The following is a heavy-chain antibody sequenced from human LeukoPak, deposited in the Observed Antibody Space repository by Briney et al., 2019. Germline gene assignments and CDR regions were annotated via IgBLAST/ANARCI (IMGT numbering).Heavy chain of an antibody. J-gene: IGHJ4*02. CDR1: GFTFSSYA. CDR2: ISSNGGST. V-gene: IGHV3-64*01. Sequence: GGSLRLSCAASGFTFSSYAMHWVRQAPGKGLEYVSAISSNGGSTYYANSVKGRFTISRDNSKNTLYLQMGSLRAEDMAVYYCARGVAVAGIYFDYWGQGTLVTVSS. CDR3: ARGVAVAGIYFDY. D-gene: IGHD6-19*01.